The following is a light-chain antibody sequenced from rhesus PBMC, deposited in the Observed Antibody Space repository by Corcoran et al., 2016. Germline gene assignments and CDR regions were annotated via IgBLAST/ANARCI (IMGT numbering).Light chain of an antibody. CDR1: QGISSY. CDR2: DAS. CDR3: QQRNSDIFT. V-gene: IGKV1-38*01. J-gene: IGKJ3*01. Sequence: DIQLTQSPSSLSASVGDRVTITCRASQGISSYLAWYQQKPGKAPKLLIYDASNLQSGVPSRFSGSGSGTEVTLTISSLQPEDFAVYYCQQRNSDIFTFGPGTKLDIK.